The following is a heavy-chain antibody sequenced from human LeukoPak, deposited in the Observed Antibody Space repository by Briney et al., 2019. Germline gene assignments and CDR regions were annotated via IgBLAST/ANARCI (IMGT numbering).Heavy chain of an antibody. Sequence: GGSLRLSCAASGFTFSTYSMNWVRQAPGKGLEWVSSISSSSSYIYYADSVQGRFTISRDNARNSLFLQMNSLRAEDTAVYYCAKDGYGRGSYWGYFDDWGQGTLVTVSS. CDR2: ISSSSSYI. V-gene: IGHV3-21*01. CDR1: GFTFSTYS. D-gene: IGHD6-19*01. CDR3: AKDGYGRGSYWGYFDD. J-gene: IGHJ4*02.